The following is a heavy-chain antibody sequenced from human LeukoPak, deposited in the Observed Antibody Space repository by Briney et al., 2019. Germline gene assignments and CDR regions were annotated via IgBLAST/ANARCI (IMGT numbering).Heavy chain of an antibody. CDR2: INSDGSAT. CDR1: GFTFGSPW. CDR3: ARGTAGYHSSYFDY. J-gene: IGHJ4*02. D-gene: IGHD3-16*02. V-gene: IGHV3-74*01. Sequence: PGGSLRLSCAASGFTFGSPWMHWVRQAPGKGLVWVSRINSDGSATAYADSVKGRFTISRDNAENTLYLQMNSHRAEDTAVYYCARGTAGYHSSYFDYWGQGTLVTVSS.